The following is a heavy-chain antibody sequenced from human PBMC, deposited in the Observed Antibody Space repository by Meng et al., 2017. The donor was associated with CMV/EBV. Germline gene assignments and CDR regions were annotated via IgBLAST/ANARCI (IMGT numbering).Heavy chain of an antibody. V-gene: IGHV3-21*01. CDR1: GFTFSSYS. J-gene: IGHJ4*02. CDR2: ISSSSSYI. D-gene: IGHD2-21*01. Sequence: GGSLRLSCAASGFTFSSYSMNWVRQAPGKGLEWVSSISSSSSYIYYADSVKGRFTISRDNAKNSLYLQMNSLRAEDTAVYYCARDGVGRLPLFADYWGQGTLVTVSS. CDR3: ARDGVGRLPLFADY.